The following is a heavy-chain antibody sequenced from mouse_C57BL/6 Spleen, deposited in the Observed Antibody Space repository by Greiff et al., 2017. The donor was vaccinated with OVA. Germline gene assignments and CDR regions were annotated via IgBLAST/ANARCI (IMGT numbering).Heavy chain of an antibody. CDR3: VREDYYGSSYDWYFDV. CDR2: IRSKSSNYAT. Sequence: EVQGVESGGGLVQPKGSLKLSCAASGFTFNTYAMHWVRQAPGKGLEWVARIRSKSSNYATYYADSVKDRFTISRDDSQSMLYLQMNNLKTEDTAMYYCVREDYYGSSYDWYFDVWGTGTTVTVSS. J-gene: IGHJ1*03. D-gene: IGHD1-1*01. CDR1: GFTFNTYA. V-gene: IGHV10-3*01.